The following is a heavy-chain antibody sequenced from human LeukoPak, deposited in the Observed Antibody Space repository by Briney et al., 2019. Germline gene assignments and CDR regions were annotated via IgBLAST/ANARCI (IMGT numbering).Heavy chain of an antibody. CDR1: GFTFSDYY. V-gene: IGHV3-11*04. CDR3: ARYCSGGSCYTRGYWYFDL. Sequence: GGSLRLSCAASGFTFSDYYMSWIRQAPGKGLEWVSYISSSGSTIYYADSVKGRFTISRDNAKNSLYLQMNSLRAEDTAVYYCARYCSGGSCYTRGYWYFDLWGRGTLVTVSS. D-gene: IGHD2-15*01. J-gene: IGHJ2*01. CDR2: ISSSGSTI.